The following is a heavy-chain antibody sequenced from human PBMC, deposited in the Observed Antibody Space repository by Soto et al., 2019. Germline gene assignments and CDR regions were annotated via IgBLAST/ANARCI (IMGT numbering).Heavy chain of an antibody. J-gene: IGHJ5*02. V-gene: IGHV3-74*01. CDR3: ARVYSSTSVMFDP. CDR2: INSDGSST. Sequence: EVQLVESGGGLVQPGGSLRLSCAASGFTFSSYWMHWVRQAPGKGLVWVSRINSDGSSTSYADSVKGRFTISRANATNTLYLQLNSLRVEATAVYYCARVYSSTSVMFDPWGQGTLVTVSS. CDR1: GFTFSSYW. D-gene: IGHD6-6*01.